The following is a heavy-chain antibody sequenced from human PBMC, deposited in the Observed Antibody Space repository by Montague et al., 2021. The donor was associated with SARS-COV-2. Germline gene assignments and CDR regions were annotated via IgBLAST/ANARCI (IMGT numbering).Heavy chain of an antibody. CDR3: ARDRPRSYYYDSGTYTWGGYGMDV. CDR2: ISDSGST. V-gene: IGHV4-59*12. Sequence: SETLSLTCTVSGGSISSFYWSWFRQPPGKGLEWIGYISDSGSTNYNPSPTSRVTMSVDTSKDQFSLKLSSVTAADTAVYYCARDRPRSYYYDSGTYTWGGYGMDVWGQGTTVAVSS. J-gene: IGHJ6*02. CDR1: GGSISSFY. D-gene: IGHD3-10*01.